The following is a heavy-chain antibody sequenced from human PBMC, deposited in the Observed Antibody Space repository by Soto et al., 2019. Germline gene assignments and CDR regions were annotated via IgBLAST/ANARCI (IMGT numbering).Heavy chain of an antibody. J-gene: IGHJ6*03. CDR2: IYFSGST. CDR3: AREMGYCTTTSCHAGPLYYYKDV. Sequence: SETLSLTCTVSGGYITSDSYYWAWIRQPPGKGLEWIGSIYFSGSTYYNSALKSRVAISTDTSKNHLSLRLSSVTAADTAVYFCAREMGYCTTTSCHAGPLYYYKDVWGKGTTGTVSS. V-gene: IGHV4-39*07. D-gene: IGHD2-2*01. CDR1: GGYITSDSYY.